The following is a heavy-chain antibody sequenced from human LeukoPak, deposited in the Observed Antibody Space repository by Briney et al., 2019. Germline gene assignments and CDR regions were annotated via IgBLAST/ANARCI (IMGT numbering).Heavy chain of an antibody. CDR3: ARERVSYYYGSGSSVYYMDV. CDR2: INHSGST. V-gene: IGHV4-34*01. J-gene: IGHJ6*03. CDR1: GASISSDY. Sequence: SETLSLTCTVSGASISSDYWSWIRQPPGKGLEWIGEINHSGSTNYNPSLKSRVTISVDTSKNQFSLKLSSVTAADTAVYYCARERVSYYYGSGSSVYYMDVWGKGTTVTVSS. D-gene: IGHD3-10*01.